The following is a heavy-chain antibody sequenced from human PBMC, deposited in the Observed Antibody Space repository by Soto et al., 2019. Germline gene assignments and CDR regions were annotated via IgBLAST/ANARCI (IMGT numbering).Heavy chain of an antibody. CDR1: GFTFSSNA. J-gene: IGHJ6*02. CDR2: ISGSVIST. D-gene: IGHD3-3*02. V-gene: IGHV3-23*01. Sequence: PGVSLRLSCAASGFTFSSNALSWFRQAPGKGLEWVSAISGSVISTYYADSVKGRFTIARDNSKNTLYLQMNSLRAEDTAVYYCAKHFWSAYFYGMDVWGQGTTVTVSS. CDR3: AKHFWSAYFYGMDV.